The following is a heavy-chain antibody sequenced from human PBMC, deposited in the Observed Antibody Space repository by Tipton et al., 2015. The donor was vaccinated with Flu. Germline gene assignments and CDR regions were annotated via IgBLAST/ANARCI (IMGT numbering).Heavy chain of an antibody. CDR1: GGSISSSSYY. J-gene: IGHJ1*01. CDR3: ASVMGSYYYGSGSYWGFQH. Sequence: TLSLTCTVSGGSISSSSYYWGWIRQPPGKGLEWIGSIYYSGSTYYNPSLKSRVTISVDTSKNQFSLKLSSVTAADTAVYYCASVMGSYYYGSGSYWGFQHWGQGTLVTVPS. CDR2: IYYSGST. D-gene: IGHD3-10*01. V-gene: IGHV4-39*01.